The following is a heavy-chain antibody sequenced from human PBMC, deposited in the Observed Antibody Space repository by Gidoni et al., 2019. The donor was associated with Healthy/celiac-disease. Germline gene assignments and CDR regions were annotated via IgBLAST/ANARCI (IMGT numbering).Heavy chain of an antibody. V-gene: IGHV4-34*01. Sequence: QVQLQQWGAGLLKPSETLSLTCAVYGGSFSGYYWSWIRQPPGKGLEWIGEINHSGRTNYNPSLKSRVTISVDTSKNQFSLKLSSVTAADTAVYYCARTLSGSYYHFDYWGQGTLVTVSS. CDR3: ARTLSGSYYHFDY. CDR1: GGSFSGYY. CDR2: INHSGRT. D-gene: IGHD1-26*01. J-gene: IGHJ4*02.